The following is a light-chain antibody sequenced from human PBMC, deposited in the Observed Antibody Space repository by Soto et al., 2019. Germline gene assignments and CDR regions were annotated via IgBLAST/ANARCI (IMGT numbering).Light chain of an antibody. CDR3: QQFNSYPIT. CDR1: QVISSA. Sequence: AIQLTQSPSSLSASVGDRVTITCRASQVISSALAWHQQKPGKAPKLLIYDASSLKSGVPSKVSGSGSGTEFTLTISSLQPEDFATYYCQQFNSYPITFGQGTRLEIK. V-gene: IGKV1-13*02. CDR2: DAS. J-gene: IGKJ5*01.